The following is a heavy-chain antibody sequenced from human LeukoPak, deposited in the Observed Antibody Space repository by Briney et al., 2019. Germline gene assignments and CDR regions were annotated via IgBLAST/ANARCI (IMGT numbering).Heavy chain of an antibody. Sequence: PGGSLRLSCVASGFTFSSYNMNWVRQAPGKGLEWVSFVSRVGSTIFYSDSVKGRCTISRDNAKNMLYLQMNSLRAEDSAVYYCASVDLERAMHSDYWGQGTLVTVSS. CDR2: VSRVGSTI. D-gene: IGHD5-18*01. CDR1: GFTFSSYN. V-gene: IGHV3-48*01. CDR3: ASVDLERAMHSDY. J-gene: IGHJ4*02.